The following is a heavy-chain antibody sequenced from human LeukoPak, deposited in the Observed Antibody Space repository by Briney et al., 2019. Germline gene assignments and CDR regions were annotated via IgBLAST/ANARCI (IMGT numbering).Heavy chain of an antibody. CDR1: GYTFTSYA. V-gene: IGHV1-8*01. J-gene: IGHJ5*02. D-gene: IGHD3-9*01. Sequence: ASVKVSCNASGYTFTSYAISWVRQATGQGLEWMGWMTPNDGKTDFAQKFQGRVTMTGDTSVSTAYMELSNLTSDDTAVYYCARDDVLTPFDPWGQGTLVIVSS. CDR2: MTPNDGKT. CDR3: ARDDVLTPFDP.